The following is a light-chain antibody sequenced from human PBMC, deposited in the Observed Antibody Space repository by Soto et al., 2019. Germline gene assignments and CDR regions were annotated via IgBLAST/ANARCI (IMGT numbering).Light chain of an antibody. V-gene: IGLV2-8*01. J-gene: IGLJ1*01. Sequence: QSALTQPPSASGSPGQSVTISCTGTSSDVGGYNYVSWFQQHPGKAPKLIIHEVNQRPSGVPDRFSGSKSGNTASLTVSGLQAEDEGTYYCSSYAGGDSFVFGTGTQLTVL. CDR1: SSDVGGYNY. CDR3: SSYAGGDSFV. CDR2: EVN.